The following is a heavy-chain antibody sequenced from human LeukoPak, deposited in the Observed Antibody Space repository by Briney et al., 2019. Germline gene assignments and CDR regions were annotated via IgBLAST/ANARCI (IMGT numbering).Heavy chain of an antibody. J-gene: IGHJ3*02. V-gene: IGHV3-48*01. CDR1: GITFSSYA. D-gene: IGHD5-24*01. Sequence: GGSLRLSCAASGITFSSYAMHWVRQAPGKGLEWVSNISSNSSTISYADSVKGRFTISRDNAQNSLYLQMNSLRAEDTAVYYCARDLDGYNAFDIWGQGTMVTVSS. CDR2: ISSNSSTI. CDR3: ARDLDGYNAFDI.